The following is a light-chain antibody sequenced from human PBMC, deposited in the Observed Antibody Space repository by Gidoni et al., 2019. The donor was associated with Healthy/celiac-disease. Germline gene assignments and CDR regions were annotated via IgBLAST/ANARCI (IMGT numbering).Light chain of an antibody. CDR1: QGVSSSY. CDR2: GAS. Sequence: EMVWTQSPGTLSLSPGERATISCRASQGVSSSYLAWYQQKPGQAPRLLSYGASSRATGIPDRFSGSGSGTDFTLTISRLEPEDFAVYYCQQYGSSRLMYTFGQGTKLEIK. CDR3: QQYGSSRLMYT. V-gene: IGKV3-20*01. J-gene: IGKJ2*01.